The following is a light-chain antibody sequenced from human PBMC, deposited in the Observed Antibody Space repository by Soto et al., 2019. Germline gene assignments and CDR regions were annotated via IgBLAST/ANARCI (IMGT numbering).Light chain of an antibody. V-gene: IGKV3-15*01. CDR3: QQYINGYT. CDR1: QSVSSS. J-gene: IGKJ2*01. CDR2: SEF. Sequence: EVVMTQSPATLSVFPGERVTLSCRASQSVSSSLAWYQQKPGQAPRLLIYSEFTRASGTPARFSGSGSGTEFTLTISSLESEDFAVYYCQQYINGYTFGQGTKLEIK.